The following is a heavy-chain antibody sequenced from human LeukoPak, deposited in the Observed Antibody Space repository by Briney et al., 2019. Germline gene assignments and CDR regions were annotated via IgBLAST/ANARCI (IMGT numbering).Heavy chain of an antibody. CDR3: ARGRGYSGYDESYPFDY. V-gene: IGHV3-66*01. Sequence: GGSLRLSCAASGFAASSNYMNWVRQAPGKGLEWLSVFYSGSSTDYADSVKGRFTMSRDNSKNTLYLQMNSLRAEDTAVYYCARGRGYSGYDESYPFDYWVQGTLVTVSS. D-gene: IGHD5-12*01. CDR2: FYSGSST. CDR1: GFAASSNY. J-gene: IGHJ4*02.